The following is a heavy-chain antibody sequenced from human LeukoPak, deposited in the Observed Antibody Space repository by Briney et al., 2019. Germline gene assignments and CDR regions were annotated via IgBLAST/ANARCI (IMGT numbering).Heavy chain of an antibody. CDR2: ISISSSYI. V-gene: IGHV3-21*01. CDR3: ARDAVVVVAASGPGYYFDY. D-gene: IGHD2-15*01. CDR1: GFTFSSFS. Sequence: GGSLRLSCAASGFTFSSFSMNWVRQAPGKGLEWVSSISISSSYIYYADSVKGRFTISRDNAKNSLYLQMNSLRAEDTAVYNCARDAVVVVAASGPGYYFDYWGQGTLVTVSS. J-gene: IGHJ4*02.